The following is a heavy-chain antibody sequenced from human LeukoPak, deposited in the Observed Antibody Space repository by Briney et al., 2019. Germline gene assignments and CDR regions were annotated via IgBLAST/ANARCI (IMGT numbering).Heavy chain of an antibody. J-gene: IGHJ4*02. V-gene: IGHV1-18*01. Sequence: ASVKVSCKASGYTFTSYGISWVRQAPGQGLEWMGWISAYNGNTNYAQKLQGRVTMTTDTSTSTAYMELRSLRSDDTAVYYCARGYCSGGSCYYFDYWGQGTLVTVSS. CDR1: GYTFTSYG. D-gene: IGHD2-15*01. CDR2: ISAYNGNT. CDR3: ARGYCSGGSCYYFDY.